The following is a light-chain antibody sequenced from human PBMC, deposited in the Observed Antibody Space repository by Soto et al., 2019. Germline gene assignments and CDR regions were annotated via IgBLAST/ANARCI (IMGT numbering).Light chain of an antibody. CDR1: TCAVTSSHY. J-gene: IGLJ2*01. CDR2: DTD. Sequence: QAVVTQEPSLTVSPGGTVTLTCCSSTCAVTSSHYTYWLQQKPGQAPRTLIYDTDNKHSWTPARFSGSLLGDKAALTLSGAQPEDEADYYCLLSYHGARYVLFGGGTKLTVL. V-gene: IGLV7-46*01. CDR3: LLSYHGARYVL.